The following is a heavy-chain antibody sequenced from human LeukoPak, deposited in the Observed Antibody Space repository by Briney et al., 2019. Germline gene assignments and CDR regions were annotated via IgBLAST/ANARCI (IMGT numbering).Heavy chain of an antibody. CDR3: AKDQVYCSGGSCYVSNWFDP. CDR2: ITGSGGNT. V-gene: IGHV3-23*01. J-gene: IGHJ5*02. CDR1: GFTFSNYG. D-gene: IGHD2-15*01. Sequence: GGSLRLSCAASGFTFSNYGMNWVRQAPGKGLEWVSGITGSGGNTYYADSVKGRFTISGDKSKNTLYLQMNSLRAEDTAVYYCAKDQVYCSGGSCYVSNWFDPWGQGTLVTVSS.